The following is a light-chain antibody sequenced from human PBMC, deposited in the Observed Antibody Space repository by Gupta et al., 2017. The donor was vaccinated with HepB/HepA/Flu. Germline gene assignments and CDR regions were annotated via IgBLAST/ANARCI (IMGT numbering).Light chain of an antibody. V-gene: IGKV3-20*01. CDR1: QSVSSTY. CDR3: QQCGGSPYT. CDR2: GAS. J-gene: IGKJ2*01. Sequence: EIVLTQSPGTLSLSPGERATLSCRASQSVSSTYLAWHQQKPGQTPRRLIYGASSRATGIPDRFSGSGSGTDFTLTISRLEPEDFAVYYCQQCGGSPYTFGQGTKLEIK.